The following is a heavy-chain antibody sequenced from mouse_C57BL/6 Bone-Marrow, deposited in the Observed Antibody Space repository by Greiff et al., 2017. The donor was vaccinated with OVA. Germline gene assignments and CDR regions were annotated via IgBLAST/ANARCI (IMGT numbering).Heavy chain of an antibody. CDR3: ARAYYSNYNAMDY. J-gene: IGHJ4*01. CDR1: GYTFPDYY. CDR2: IGPGSGST. Sequence: VPLVESGAELVKPGASVKISCKASGYTFPDYYINWVKQRPGQGLEGIGKIGPGSGSTYYNEKFKGKATLTADKSSSTAYMQLSSLTSEDSAVYFCARAYYSNYNAMDYWGQGTSVTVSS. V-gene: IGHV1-77*01. D-gene: IGHD2-5*01.